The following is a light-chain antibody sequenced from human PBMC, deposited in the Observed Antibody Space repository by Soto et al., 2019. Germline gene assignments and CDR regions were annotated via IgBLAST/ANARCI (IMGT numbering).Light chain of an antibody. Sequence: EIQVTQSPSTLSASVGDRVTITCRASQRADSWLAWYQQKPGQAPKLLVYKASNLESGAPSRFSGSGSWTEFTLTIRCLQPDGFANYYCTQYDRPCSFGKGTKLEIK. CDR1: QRADSW. J-gene: IGKJ2*04. CDR2: KAS. V-gene: IGKV1-5*03. CDR3: TQYDRPCS.